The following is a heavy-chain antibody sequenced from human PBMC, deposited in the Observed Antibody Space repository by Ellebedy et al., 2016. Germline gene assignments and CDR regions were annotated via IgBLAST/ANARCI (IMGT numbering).Heavy chain of an antibody. Sequence: SETLSLTCNVSGGPVSSDYWNWIRRPPGKGLEWIGYVFHTGTTNYNPSLKSRVSMSVDTSKRQFSLRLTSVTAADTAVYYCAKWNGDWYAFDVWGQGTMVTVSS. J-gene: IGHJ3*01. CDR3: AKWNGDWYAFDV. D-gene: IGHD1-1*01. CDR2: VFHTGTT. CDR1: GGPVSSDY. V-gene: IGHV4-59*02.